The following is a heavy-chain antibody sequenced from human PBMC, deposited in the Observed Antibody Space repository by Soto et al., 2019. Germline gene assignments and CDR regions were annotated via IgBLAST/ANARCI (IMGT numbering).Heavy chain of an antibody. D-gene: IGHD3-10*01. V-gene: IGHV3-23*01. CDR2: ISGSGGST. CDR3: AKIRRVRGPRIYYFAY. J-gene: IGHJ4*02. CDR1: GRTFSSYA. Sequence: GGSLRLSWAAAGRTFSSYALSWFRQAPAHGLEWVSSISGSGGSTYCADSEKGRFTISRDNSKNTLYLQMNSLRAEDTAVYYCAKIRRVRGPRIYYFAYWGKATPVPVSP.